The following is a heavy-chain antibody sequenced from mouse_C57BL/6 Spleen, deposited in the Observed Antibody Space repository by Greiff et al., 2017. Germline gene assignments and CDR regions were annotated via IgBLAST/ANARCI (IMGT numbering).Heavy chain of an antibody. J-gene: IGHJ2*01. CDR2: ISYDGSN. D-gene: IGHD3-2*02. V-gene: IGHV3-6*01. Sequence: ESGPGLVKPSQSLSLTCSVTGYSITSGYYWNWIRQFPGNKLEWMGYISYDGSNNYNPSLKNRSSITRDTAKNQFFLKLNSVTTEDTATYYCARENSSGYDYFDYWGQGTTLTVSS. CDR3: ARENSSGYDYFDY. CDR1: GYSITSGYY.